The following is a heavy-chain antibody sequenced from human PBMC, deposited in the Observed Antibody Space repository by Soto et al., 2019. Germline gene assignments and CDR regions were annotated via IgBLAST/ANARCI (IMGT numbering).Heavy chain of an antibody. CDR3: TTDLGSSSWPDY. D-gene: IGHD6-13*01. CDR2: IKSKTDGGTT. CDR1: GFTFSNAW. J-gene: IGHJ4*02. Sequence: GGSLRLSCAASGFTFSNAWMNWVRQAPGKGLEWVGRIKSKTDGGTTDYAAPVKGRFTISRDDSKKTLYLQMNSLKTEDTAVYYCTTDLGSSSWPDYWGQGTLVTVSS. V-gene: IGHV3-15*07.